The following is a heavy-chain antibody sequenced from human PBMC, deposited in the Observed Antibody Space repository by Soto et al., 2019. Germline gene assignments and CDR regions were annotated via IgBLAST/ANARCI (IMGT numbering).Heavy chain of an antibody. D-gene: IGHD3-16*01. Sequence: QITLKESGPTLVKSTQTLTLTCTFSGFSLTSSGVGVGWIRQPPGKALEWLALIYWDDDKRYSPSLKSRLTITKDTSNNHVVLMITNMDTVDTATYYCAHSQGEDWFDPWGQGTLVTVS. CDR3: AHSQGEDWFDP. V-gene: IGHV2-5*02. CDR2: IYWDDDK. CDR1: GFSLTSSGVG. J-gene: IGHJ5*02.